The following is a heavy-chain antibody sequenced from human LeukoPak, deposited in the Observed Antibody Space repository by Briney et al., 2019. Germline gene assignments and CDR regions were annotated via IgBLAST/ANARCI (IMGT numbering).Heavy chain of an antibody. CDR1: GFTFTNYN. D-gene: IGHD5-24*01. Sequence: ASVKVSCKASGFTFTNYNMHWVRQAPGQGLEWMGIINPSGGSTNYAQNFQARVTMTRDTSTSTVYMELSSLRSEDTAVYYCARVRDGYNDAYDIWGQGTMVTVPS. V-gene: IGHV1-46*01. CDR3: ARVRDGYNDAYDI. CDR2: INPSGGST. J-gene: IGHJ3*02.